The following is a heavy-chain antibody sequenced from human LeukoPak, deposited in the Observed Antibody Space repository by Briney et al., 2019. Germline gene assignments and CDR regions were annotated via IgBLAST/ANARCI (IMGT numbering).Heavy chain of an antibody. Sequence: SETLSLTCTGSGGSISSGDYYWSWIRQPPGKGLEWIGYIYYSGSTYYNPSLKSRVTISVDTSKNQFSLKLSSVTAADTAVYYCARGGYSYGSSPWFDPWGQGTLVTVSS. CDR3: ARGGYSYGSSPWFDP. V-gene: IGHV4-30-4*08. CDR2: IYYSGST. CDR1: GGSISSGDYY. J-gene: IGHJ5*02. D-gene: IGHD5-18*01.